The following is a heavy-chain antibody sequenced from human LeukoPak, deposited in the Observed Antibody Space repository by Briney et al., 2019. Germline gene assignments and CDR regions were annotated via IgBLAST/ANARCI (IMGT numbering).Heavy chain of an antibody. D-gene: IGHD5-18*01. V-gene: IGHV3-23*01. CDR3: ARGGYSYGGWFDP. CDR2: ISGSGGST. J-gene: IGHJ5*02. Sequence: GGSLRLSCAASGFTFSSYAMSWVRQAPGKGLEWVSAISGSGGSTYYADSVKGRFTIPRDNSKNSLYLQMNSLRAEDTAAYYCARGGYSYGGWFDPWGQGTLVTVSS. CDR1: GFTFSSYA.